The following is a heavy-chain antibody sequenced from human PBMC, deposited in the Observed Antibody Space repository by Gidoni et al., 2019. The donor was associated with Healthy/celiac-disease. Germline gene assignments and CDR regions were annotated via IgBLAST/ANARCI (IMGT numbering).Heavy chain of an antibody. V-gene: IGHV4-59*01. CDR2: IYHSGST. D-gene: IGHD3-10*01. CDR3: ARVGTTMVRGFSFFDY. J-gene: IGHJ4*02. Sequence: QVQLQESGPGLVKPSETLSLTCTVSAGSISSYYWSWIRQPPGKGLEWVGYIYHSGSTKHNPSLTSRITISVDTSKNRFSLKLSSVTAADTAVYYCARVGTTMVRGFSFFDYWGQGTLVTVSS. CDR1: AGSISSYY.